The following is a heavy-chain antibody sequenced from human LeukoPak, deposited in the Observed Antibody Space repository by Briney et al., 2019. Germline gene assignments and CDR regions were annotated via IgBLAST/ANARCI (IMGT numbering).Heavy chain of an antibody. CDR1: GYTFTNYG. CDR3: ARERAEGYCSGGSCYSPYYYMDV. Sequence: ASVKVSCKASGYTFTNYGISWVRQAPGQGLEWMGWISAYNGNTNYAQKFQGRVTMTTDTSTSTAYMELRSLRSDDTAVYSCARERAEGYCSGGSCYSPYYYMDVWGKGTTVTISS. CDR2: ISAYNGNT. J-gene: IGHJ6*03. V-gene: IGHV1-18*01. D-gene: IGHD2-15*01.